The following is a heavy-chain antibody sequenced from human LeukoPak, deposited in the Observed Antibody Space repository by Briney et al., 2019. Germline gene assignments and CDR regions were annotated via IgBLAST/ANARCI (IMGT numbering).Heavy chain of an antibody. CDR3: AREGAVAGTWGNWFDP. Sequence: GGSLRLSCAASGFTFSSYSMNWVRQAPGKGLEWVSSISSSSSYTYYADSVKGRFTISRDNAKNSLYLQMNSLRAEDTAVYYCAREGAVAGTWGNWFDPWGQGTLVTVSS. V-gene: IGHV3-21*01. CDR2: ISSSSSYT. CDR1: GFTFSSYS. J-gene: IGHJ5*02. D-gene: IGHD6-19*01.